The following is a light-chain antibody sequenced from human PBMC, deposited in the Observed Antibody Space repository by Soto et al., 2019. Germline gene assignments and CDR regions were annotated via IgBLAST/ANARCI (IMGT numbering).Light chain of an antibody. Sequence: EIVLTQSPGTLSLSPGARATLSCRASQSVSRSYLAWYHQKPGQAPRLLIYGASSRATGIPDRFSGSGSGTDFTLTISRLEPEDFAVYYCQQYGSSPKVTFGGGTKVEIK. CDR1: QSVSRSY. J-gene: IGKJ4*01. CDR3: QQYGSSPKVT. V-gene: IGKV3-20*01. CDR2: GAS.